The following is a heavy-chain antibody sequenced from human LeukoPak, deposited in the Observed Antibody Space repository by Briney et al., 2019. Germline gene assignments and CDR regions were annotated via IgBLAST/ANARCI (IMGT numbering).Heavy chain of an antibody. J-gene: IGHJ4*02. D-gene: IGHD1-26*01. CDR2: IRYDGSNK. Sequence: PGGSLRLSCAASRFTFSSYAMHWVRQAPGKGLEWVAFIRYDGSNKYYADSVKGRFTISRDNSKNTLYLQMNSLRAEDTAVYYCARREYSGSYSAYWGQGTLVTVSS. CDR3: ARREYSGSYSAY. V-gene: IGHV3-30*02. CDR1: RFTFSSYA.